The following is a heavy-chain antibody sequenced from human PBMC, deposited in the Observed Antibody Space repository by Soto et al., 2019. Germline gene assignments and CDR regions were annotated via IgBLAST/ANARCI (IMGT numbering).Heavy chain of an antibody. D-gene: IGHD1-7*01. V-gene: IGHV3-23*01. CDR2: ISANGQGI. Sequence: HPGGSLRLSCAASGFTFSSSALSWVRQAPGKGLEWVSAISANGQGIYYADSVRGRFTISRDNSKNTIFLHMDSLSAEDTAVYYCAKDRNYPRDQFHYWGQGTLVTVSS. CDR1: GFTFSSSA. CDR3: AKDRNYPRDQFHY. J-gene: IGHJ4*02.